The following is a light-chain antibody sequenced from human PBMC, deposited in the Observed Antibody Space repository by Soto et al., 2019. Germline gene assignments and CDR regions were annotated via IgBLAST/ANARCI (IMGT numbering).Light chain of an antibody. CDR3: SSHTSSSTSYV. J-gene: IGLJ1*01. CDR1: SSDVGGYNY. CDR2: DVS. Sequence: QSVLAQPAAVSGSPGQSITISCTGTSSDVGGYNYVSWYQQHPGKAPKLMIYDVSNRPSGGSNRFSGSKSANTASLTISELQAEDEADYYCSSHTSSSTSYVFGTGTKVTV. V-gene: IGLV2-14*01.